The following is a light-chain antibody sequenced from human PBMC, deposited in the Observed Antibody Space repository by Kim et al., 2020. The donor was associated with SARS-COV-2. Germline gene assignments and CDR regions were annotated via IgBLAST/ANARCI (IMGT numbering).Light chain of an antibody. CDR1: QSISSY. J-gene: IGKJ2*01. V-gene: IGKV1-39*01. CDR2: AAF. Sequence: ASVGDRVTINCRTSQSISSYLNWYQQKPRKAPKLPIYAAFSFQSGVPSRLSGRGTGTDFTLTISSLLPEDFATFYCQQSYSTPPYTFGQGTKLEI. CDR3: QQSYSTPPYT.